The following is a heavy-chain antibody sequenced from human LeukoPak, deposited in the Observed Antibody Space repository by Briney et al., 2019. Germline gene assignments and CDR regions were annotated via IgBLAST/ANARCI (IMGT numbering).Heavy chain of an antibody. D-gene: IGHD6-19*01. CDR1: GIIFSSYA. Sequence: GGSLRLSCAASGIIFSSYAMSWVRQAPGKGLEWVSGITGSGGSTYYGDSVKGRFTISRDNPKNTLYLQMNSLRAEDTAVYYCAHCNGWYPYYCYMDVWGKGTTVTVSS. CDR2: ITGSGGST. J-gene: IGHJ6*03. V-gene: IGHV3-23*01. CDR3: AHCNGWYPYYCYMDV.